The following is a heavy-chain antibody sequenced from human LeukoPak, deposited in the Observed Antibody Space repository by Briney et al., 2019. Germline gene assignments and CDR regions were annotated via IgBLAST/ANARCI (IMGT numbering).Heavy chain of an antibody. CDR2: IYYSGDT. J-gene: IGHJ4*02. Sequence: SETLSLTCTVSGDSIDSSTYYWGWIRQPPGKGLEWIGSIYYSGDTYPNPSLKSRVTISIDTSKNQFSLKLSSVTAADTAMYYCARLGFTMILVATTWGQGTLVTVSS. V-gene: IGHV4-39*01. CDR1: GDSIDSSTYY. CDR3: ARLGFTMILVATT. D-gene: IGHD3-22*01.